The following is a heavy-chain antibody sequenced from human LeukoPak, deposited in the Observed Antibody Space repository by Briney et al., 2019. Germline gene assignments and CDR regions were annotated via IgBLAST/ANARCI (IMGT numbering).Heavy chain of an antibody. D-gene: IGHD6-13*01. CDR3: ARERAAAAAGSGVFDY. CDR1: RFTFTGYG. V-gene: IGHV3-30*02. CDR2: IRFDGSNK. J-gene: IGHJ4*02. Sequence: GGSLRLSCATSRFTFTGYGMHWVRQAPGKGLEWVAFIRFDGSNKYYADSEEGRFTISRDNSKNTLYLQMNSLRPEDTAVNYCARERAAAAAGSGVFDYWGQGTLVTVSS.